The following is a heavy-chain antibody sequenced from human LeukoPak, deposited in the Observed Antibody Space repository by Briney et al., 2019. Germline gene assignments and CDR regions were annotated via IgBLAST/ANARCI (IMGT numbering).Heavy chain of an antibody. CDR3: ARVGAAFPRYYFDY. V-gene: IGHV1-18*01. CDR2: ISAYNGNT. D-gene: IGHD4/OR15-4a*01. Sequence: SVKVSCKASGYTFTSYGISWVRQAPGQGLEWMGWISAYNGNTNYAQKPQGRVTMTTDTSTSTAYMELRSLRSDDTAVYYCARVGAAFPRYYFDYWGQGTLVTVSS. J-gene: IGHJ4*02. CDR1: GYTFTSYG.